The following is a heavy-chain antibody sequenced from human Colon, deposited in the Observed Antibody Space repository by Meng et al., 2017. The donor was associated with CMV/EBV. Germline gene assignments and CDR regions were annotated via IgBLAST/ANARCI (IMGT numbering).Heavy chain of an antibody. CDR2: ISSSSSYI. CDR3: ASATGATTWASGY. CDR1: GFTFSSYS. V-gene: IGHV3-21*01. D-gene: IGHD4-23*01. J-gene: IGHJ4*02. Sequence: GESLKISCAASGFTFSSYSMNWGRQAPGKRLEWVSYISSSSSYISYAHSVKGRFTISRDNAKNSLYLQMNSLRAEDTAVYYCASATGATTWASGYWGQGTLVTVSS.